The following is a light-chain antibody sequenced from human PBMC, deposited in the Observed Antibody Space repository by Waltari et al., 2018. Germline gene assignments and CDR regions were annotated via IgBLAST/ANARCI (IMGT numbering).Light chain of an antibody. CDR2: SNK. CDR1: TSNIAINT. Sequence: QSVLTQPPSASGTPGQRVSISCSGSTSNIAINTLDWYRQLPGTAPNLLIYSNKQRPSGVPDLFSGSKSGTSASLAISGLQSEDEADYYCAAWDDSLNGVVFGGGTKLTV. V-gene: IGLV1-44*01. CDR3: AAWDDSLNGVV. J-gene: IGLJ2*01.